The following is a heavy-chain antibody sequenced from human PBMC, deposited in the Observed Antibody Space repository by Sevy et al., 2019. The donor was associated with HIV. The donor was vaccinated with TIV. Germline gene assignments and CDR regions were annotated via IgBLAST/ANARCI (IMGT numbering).Heavy chain of an antibody. CDR3: ARVNGRGCSSTSCYTNGARYYGMDV. D-gene: IGHD2-2*02. J-gene: IGHJ6*02. CDR1: GYTFTGYY. V-gene: IGHV1-2*02. Sequence: ASVKVSCKASGYTFTGYYMHWVRQAPGQGLEWMGWINPNSGGTNYAQKFQGRVTMTRDTSISTAYMELRRLRSDDTAVYYCARVNGRGCSSTSCYTNGARYYGMDVWGQGTTVTVSS. CDR2: INPNSGGT.